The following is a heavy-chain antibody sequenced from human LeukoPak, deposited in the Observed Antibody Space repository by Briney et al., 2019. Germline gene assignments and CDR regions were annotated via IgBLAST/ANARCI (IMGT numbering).Heavy chain of an antibody. CDR3: ARGGDYYDSSGYPFDY. V-gene: IGHV4-4*07. CDR2: IYTSGST. CDR1: GGSISSYY. Sequence: PSETLSLTCTVSGGSISSYYWSWIRQPAGKGLEWIGRIYTSGSTNYNPSLKSRVTMSVDTSKNQFSLKLSSETAADTAVYYCARGGDYYDSSGYPFDYWGQGTLVTVSS. J-gene: IGHJ4*02. D-gene: IGHD3-22*01.